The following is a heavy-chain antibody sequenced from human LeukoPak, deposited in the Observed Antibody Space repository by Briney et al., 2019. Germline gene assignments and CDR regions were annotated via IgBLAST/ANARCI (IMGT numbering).Heavy chain of an antibody. CDR1: GGSISSSSYY. Sequence: SETLSLTCTVSGGSISSSSYYWGWIRQPPGKRLEWIGSIYYSGSTYYNPSLKSRVTISVDTSKNQFSLKLSSVTAADTAVYYCASYYNVVFDYWGQGTLVTVSS. D-gene: IGHD3-10*01. V-gene: IGHV4-39*01. CDR3: ASYYNVVFDY. CDR2: IYYSGST. J-gene: IGHJ4*02.